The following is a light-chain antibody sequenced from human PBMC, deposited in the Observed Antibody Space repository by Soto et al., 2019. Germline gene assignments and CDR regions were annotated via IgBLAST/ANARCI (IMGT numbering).Light chain of an antibody. Sequence: QAVVTQEPSVTVSPGGTVTLTCVSSTGPVTSGHYPYWFQQKPGQAPTTLIFGTDKRHSWTPARFSGALLGGKAALTLSGAQPDDEAEYYCLLSYHGGPYVFGTGTKVTVL. J-gene: IGLJ1*01. V-gene: IGLV7-46*01. CDR1: TGPVTSGHY. CDR2: GTD. CDR3: LLSYHGGPYV.